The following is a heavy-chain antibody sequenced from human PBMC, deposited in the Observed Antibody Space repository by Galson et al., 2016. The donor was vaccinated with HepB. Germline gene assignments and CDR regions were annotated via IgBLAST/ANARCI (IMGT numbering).Heavy chain of an antibody. J-gene: IGHJ4*02. CDR1: GYFFTNYA. V-gene: IGHV1-3*01. CDR2: INAGNGNT. CDR3: ARALLDYDFWSGY. Sequence: SVKVSCKASGYFFTNYAINWVRQAPGQRLEWMGWINAGNGNTKYSQKFQGRVTITRDTSARTAYMELSSLRFEDTAMYYCARALLDYDFWSGYWGQGTLVTVSS. D-gene: IGHD3-3*01.